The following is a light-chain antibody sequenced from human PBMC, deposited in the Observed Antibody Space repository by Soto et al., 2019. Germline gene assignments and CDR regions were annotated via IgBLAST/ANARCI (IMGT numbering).Light chain of an antibody. J-gene: IGKJ2*01. CDR3: QQLRYT. V-gene: IGKV3-20*01. CDR1: QSVSSSY. CDR2: GAS. Sequence: IVWTKSPGTLSFSPGERATLSCRASQSVSSSYLAWYQQKPGQAPRLLIYGASSRATGIPDRFSGSGSGRDFTLTISRLEPEDFAVYYCQQLRYTFGQGTKLEIK.